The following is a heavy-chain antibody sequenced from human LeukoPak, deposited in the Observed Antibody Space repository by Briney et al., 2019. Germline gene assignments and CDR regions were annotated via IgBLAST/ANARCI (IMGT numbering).Heavy chain of an antibody. J-gene: IGHJ6*02. CDR2: INHSGST. CDR3: ARGGPLGSTYGMDV. Sequence: SETLSLTCAVYGGSFSGYYWSWIRQPPGNGLEWIGEINHSGSTNYNPSLKSRVTISVDTSKNQFSLKLSSVTAADTAVYYCARGGPLGSTYGMDVWGQGTTVTVSS. CDR1: GGSFSGYY. D-gene: IGHD1-26*01. V-gene: IGHV4-34*01.